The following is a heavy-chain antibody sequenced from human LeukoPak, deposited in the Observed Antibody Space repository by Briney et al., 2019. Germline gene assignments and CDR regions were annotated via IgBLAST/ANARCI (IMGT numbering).Heavy chain of an antibody. CDR2: INHSGST. CDR1: GGSFSGYY. CDR3: ARGWCSGGSCRYPARYYYGMDV. J-gene: IGHJ6*04. D-gene: IGHD2-15*01. V-gene: IGHV4-34*01. Sequence: PSETLSLTCAVYGGSFSGYYWSWIRQPPGKGLEWIGEINHSGSTNYNPSLKSRVTISVDTSKNQFSLKLSSVTAADTAMYYCARGWCSGGSCRYPARYYYGMDVWGKGTTVTVSS.